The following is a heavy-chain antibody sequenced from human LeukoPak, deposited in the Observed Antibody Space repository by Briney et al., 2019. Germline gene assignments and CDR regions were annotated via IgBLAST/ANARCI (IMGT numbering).Heavy chain of an antibody. CDR3: TRDQNFYGSGRGFDP. CDR2: ITSSNSYI. V-gene: IGHV3-21*01. D-gene: IGHD3-10*01. Sequence: GGSLRLSCAASGFTFSTYSMNWVRQAPGKGLEWVSSITSSNSYIHCADSVRGRFTISRDNAKNSLYLQMNSLRAEDTAIYYCTRDQNFYGSGRGFDPWGQGTLVTVSS. J-gene: IGHJ5*02. CDR1: GFTFSTYS.